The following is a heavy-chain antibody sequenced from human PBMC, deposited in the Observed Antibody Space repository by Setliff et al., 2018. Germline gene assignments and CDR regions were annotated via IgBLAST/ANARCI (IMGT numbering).Heavy chain of an antibody. CDR2: FDPEDGET. V-gene: IGHV1-24*01. J-gene: IGHJ4*02. Sequence: ASVKVSCKVSGYTLTELSRHWVRQAPGKGLEWMGGFDPEDGETIYAQKFQGRVTMTEDTSTDTAYMELSRLRSEDTAVYYCAYSSDYDFWSGYPPALDYWGQGTLVTVSS. CDR1: GYTLTELS. D-gene: IGHD3-3*01. CDR3: AYSSDYDFWSGYPPALDY.